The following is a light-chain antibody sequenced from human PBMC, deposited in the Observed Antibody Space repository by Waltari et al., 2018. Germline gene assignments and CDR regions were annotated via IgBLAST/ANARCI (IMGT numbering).Light chain of an antibody. CDR3: QNYNSAPFT. CDR1: QGIGIY. Sequence: IKITHSPSSRSPSVGDKVPTPCRASQGIGIYLAWYKQKPGTVPKLLIYTASTLQSGVPSRFSGSGSAADFTLTISSLQPEDAATYYCQNYNSAPFTFGPGTRVDIK. J-gene: IGKJ3*01. V-gene: IGKV1-27*01. CDR2: TAS.